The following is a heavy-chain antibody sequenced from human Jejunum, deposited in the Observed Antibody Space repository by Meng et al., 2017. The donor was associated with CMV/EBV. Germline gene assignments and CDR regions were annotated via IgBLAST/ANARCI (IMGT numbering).Heavy chain of an antibody. CDR1: GYTFGAYY. J-gene: IGHJ4*02. CDR3: ARDTLHDY. D-gene: IGHD2-15*01. CDR2: INPNTGGT. Sequence: KVSCKAVGYTFGAYYMDWVRQAPGQGLEWMGWINPNTGGTKYAEKFQGRVTMTRDTSINTAYMELTGLRSDDTAVYYCARDTLHDYWGQGTLVTVSS. V-gene: IGHV1-2*02.